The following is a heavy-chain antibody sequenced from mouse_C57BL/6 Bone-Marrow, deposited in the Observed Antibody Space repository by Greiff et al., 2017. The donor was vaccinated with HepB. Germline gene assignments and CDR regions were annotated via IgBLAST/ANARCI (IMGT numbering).Heavy chain of an antibody. CDR2: ISDGGSYT. D-gene: IGHD1-1*01. CDR3: ARDHYYGSISWFAY. CDR1: GFTFSSYA. Sequence: EVTLQESGGGLVKPGGSLKLSCAASGFTFSSYAMSWVRQTPEKRLEWVATISDGGSYTYYPDNVKGRFTISRDNATNHLYLQMSHLKSEDTAMYYCARDHYYGSISWFAYWGQGTLVTVS. V-gene: IGHV5-4*01. J-gene: IGHJ3*01.